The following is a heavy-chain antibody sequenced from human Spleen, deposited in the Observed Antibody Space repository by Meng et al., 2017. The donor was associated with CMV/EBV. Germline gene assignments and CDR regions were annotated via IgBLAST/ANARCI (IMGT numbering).Heavy chain of an antibody. CDR1: GDTFTDYY. CDR3: TRDAHLTTVTPNWFDP. D-gene: IGHD4-17*01. CDR2: INPNSGDT. J-gene: IGHJ5*02. Sequence: QGQLVQAVAELRKPGASVKVSCKDSGDTFTDYYMHWVRQAPGQGLEWMGCINPNSGDTNYAQKFQGRVTMTRDTSISTAYMELSRLRSDDTAVYYCTRDAHLTTVTPNWFDPWGQGTLVTVSS. V-gene: IGHV1-2*02.